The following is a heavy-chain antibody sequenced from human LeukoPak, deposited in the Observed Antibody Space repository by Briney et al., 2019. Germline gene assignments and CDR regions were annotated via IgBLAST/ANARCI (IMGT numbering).Heavy chain of an antibody. Sequence: ASVKVSCKASGGTFSSYAISWVRQAPGQGLEWMGIINPSGGSTSYAQKFQGRVTMTRDTSTSTVYMELSSLRSEDTAVYYCAREVVVVRGAAFDIWGQGTMVTVSS. CDR2: INPSGGST. J-gene: IGHJ3*02. D-gene: IGHD3-22*01. V-gene: IGHV1-46*01. CDR3: AREVVVVRGAAFDI. CDR1: GGTFSSYA.